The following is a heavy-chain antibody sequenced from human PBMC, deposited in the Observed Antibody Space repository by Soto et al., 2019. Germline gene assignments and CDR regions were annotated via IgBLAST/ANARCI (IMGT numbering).Heavy chain of an antibody. D-gene: IGHD1-26*01. CDR3: ARDGADSPYYYYRMDV. J-gene: IGHJ6*02. V-gene: IGHV4-59*01. Sequence: SETLSLTCTVSGGSISSYYRSWIRQPPGKGLEWIGYIYYSGSTNYNPSLKSRVTISVDTSKNQFSLKLSSVTAADTAVYYCARDGADSPYYYYRMDVWGQGNTVTVSS. CDR1: GGSISSYY. CDR2: IYYSGST.